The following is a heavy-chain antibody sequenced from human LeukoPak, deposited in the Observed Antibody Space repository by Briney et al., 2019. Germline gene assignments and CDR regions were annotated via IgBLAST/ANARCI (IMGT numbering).Heavy chain of an antibody. J-gene: IGHJ5*02. CDR3: ARSVYTRIAVTEGATNWFDP. Sequence: ASVKVSCKASGYTFTSYYMHWVRQAPGQGLEWMGTINPSGGSTSYAQKFQGRVTMTRDTSTSTVYMELSGLRSEDTAVYYCARSVYTRIAVTEGATNWFDPWGQGTLVTVSS. CDR2: INPSGGST. CDR1: GYTFTSYY. D-gene: IGHD6-19*01. V-gene: IGHV1-46*01.